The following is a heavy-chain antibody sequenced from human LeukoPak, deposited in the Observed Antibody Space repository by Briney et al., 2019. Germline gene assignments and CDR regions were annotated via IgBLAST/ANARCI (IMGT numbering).Heavy chain of an antibody. J-gene: IGHJ5*02. CDR1: GGSISSYY. D-gene: IGHD3-10*01. V-gene: IGHV4-59*01. Sequence: SETLSLTCTVSGGSISSYYWSWIRQPPGKGLEWIGYIYYSGSTNYNPSLKSRVTISVDTSKNQFSLKLSSVTAADTAVYYCAREDFGSGRFWFDPWGQGTLVTVSS. CDR3: AREDFGSGRFWFDP. CDR2: IYYSGST.